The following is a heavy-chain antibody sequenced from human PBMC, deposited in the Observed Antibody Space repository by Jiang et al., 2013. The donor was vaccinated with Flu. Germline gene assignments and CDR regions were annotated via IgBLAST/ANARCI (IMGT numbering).Heavy chain of an antibody. CDR2: ISNDGGYT. V-gene: IGHV3-30*18. CDR1: GFTFRNYG. Sequence: VQLVESGGGVVQPGRSLRLSCAASGFTFRNYGMHWVRQAPGKGLVWVAVISNDGGYTDYADSVKGRFTISRDNSKNTLFLQMNSLRAEDTAVYICAKDRAAGIGYSDHVGQGTLVTVSS. J-gene: IGHJ4*02. CDR3: AKDRAAGIGYSDH. D-gene: IGHD6-13*01.